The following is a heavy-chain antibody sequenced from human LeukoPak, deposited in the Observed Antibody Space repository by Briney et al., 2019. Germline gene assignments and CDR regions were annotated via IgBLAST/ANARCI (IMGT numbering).Heavy chain of an antibody. D-gene: IGHD6-19*01. V-gene: IGHV4-34*01. CDR2: INHSGST. CDR1: GGSFSGYY. Sequence: SETLSLTCAVYGGSFSGYYWSWIRQPPGKGLEWIGEINHSGSTNYNPSLKSRVTISVDTSKSQFSLKLSSVTAADTAVYYCASYPGIAVAGSGAAYWGRGTLVTVSS. CDR3: ASYPGIAVAGSGAAY. J-gene: IGHJ4*02.